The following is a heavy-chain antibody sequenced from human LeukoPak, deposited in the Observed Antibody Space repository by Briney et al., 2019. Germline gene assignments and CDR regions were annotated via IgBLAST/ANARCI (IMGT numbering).Heavy chain of an antibody. D-gene: IGHD4-17*01. CDR2: IIPIFGTA. V-gene: IGHV1-69*13. CDR1: GYTFTDYY. Sequence: SVKVSCKASGYTFTDYYIHWVRQAPGQGLEWMGGIIPIFGTANYAQKFLGRVTITADESTSTAYMELSSLRSEDTAVYYCARDSAVTDFDYWGQGTLVTVSS. J-gene: IGHJ4*02. CDR3: ARDSAVTDFDY.